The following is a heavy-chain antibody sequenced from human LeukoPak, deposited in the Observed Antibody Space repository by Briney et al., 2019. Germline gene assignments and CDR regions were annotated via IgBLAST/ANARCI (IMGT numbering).Heavy chain of an antibody. CDR3: ARWGLAGTAYWNWFDP. J-gene: IGHJ5*02. CDR1: GGSISSYY. D-gene: IGHD1-1*01. V-gene: IGHV4-4*09. Sequence: PSETLSLTCTVSGGSISSYYWSWIRQPPGKGLEWIGYIYTSGSTNYNPSLKSRVTISVDTSKNQFSLKLSSVTAADTAVYYCARWGLAGTAYWNWFDPWGQGTMVTVSS. CDR2: IYTSGST.